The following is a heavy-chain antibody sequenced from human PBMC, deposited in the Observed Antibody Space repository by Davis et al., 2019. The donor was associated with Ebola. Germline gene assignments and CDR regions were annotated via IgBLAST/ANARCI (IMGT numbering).Heavy chain of an antibody. CDR2: IIPILGIA. V-gene: IGHV1-69*04. D-gene: IGHD6-13*01. CDR3: ARDGAAAAGTPNWFDP. J-gene: IGHJ5*02. CDR1: GGTFSSYA. Sequence: SVKVSCKASGGTFSSYAISWVRQAPGQGLEWMGRIIPILGIANYAQKFQGRVTITADKSTSTAYMELSSLRSEDTAVYYCARDGAAAAGTPNWFDPWGQGTLVTVSS.